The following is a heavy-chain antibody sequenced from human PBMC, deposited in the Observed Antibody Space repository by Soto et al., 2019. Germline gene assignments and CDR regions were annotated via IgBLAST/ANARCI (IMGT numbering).Heavy chain of an antibody. CDR2: ISSSSSYT. Sequence: EVQLVESGGGLVKPGGSLRLSCAASGFTFSTYTMNWVRQAPGKGLEWVSSISSSSSYTYYADSVKGRLTISRDNAKNALYLQMNSLSAEDTAVYYCEREITGYGSLTYFDYWGQGTLVTVSS. D-gene: IGHD3-10*01. V-gene: IGHV3-21*01. CDR1: GFTFSTYT. CDR3: EREITGYGSLTYFDY. J-gene: IGHJ4*02.